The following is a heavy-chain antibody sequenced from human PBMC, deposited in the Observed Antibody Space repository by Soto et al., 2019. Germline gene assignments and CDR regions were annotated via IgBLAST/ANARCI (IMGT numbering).Heavy chain of an antibody. V-gene: IGHV4-30-4*08. D-gene: IGHD2-8*01. CDR3: ATVNGSFLSFFDN. J-gene: IGHJ4*02. CDR1: GDSISGGDVY. Sequence: QVQLQESGPGLVKPSQTLSLSCTVSGDSISGGDVYWSWIRQSPGKALEWIAHISYGGYKFYNPSLKSRVTMSVETSRNQVSLKLSSVTVADTAVYYCATVNGSFLSFFDNWGQGTLVAVSS. CDR2: ISYGGYK.